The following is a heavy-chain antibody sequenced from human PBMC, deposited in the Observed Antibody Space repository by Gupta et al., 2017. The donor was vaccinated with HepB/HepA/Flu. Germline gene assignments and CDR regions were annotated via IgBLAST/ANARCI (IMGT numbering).Heavy chain of an antibody. D-gene: IGHD3-22*01. J-gene: IGHJ5*02. CDR1: GFNFANYW. CDR2: NNHHGIVQ. Sequence: EVQLVESGGGLVQPGGSLRLSCAPSGFNFANYWMNWVRHAPGKGLECLANNNHHGIVQYEEDSLKGPFNLSRDNDENSVYLQRGSRRAEDAATEECANGYDWHCESWGQGVLVTVSS. CDR3: ANGYDWHCES. V-gene: IGHV3-7*01.